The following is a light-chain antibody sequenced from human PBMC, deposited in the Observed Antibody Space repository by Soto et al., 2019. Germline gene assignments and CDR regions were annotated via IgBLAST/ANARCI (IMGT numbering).Light chain of an antibody. CDR3: QSYDSSLSGFYV. V-gene: IGLV2-11*01. Sequence: QSVLAQPRSVSGSPGQSVTISCTGTSSDVGGYNYVSWYQQHPGKAPKLMIYGNSNRPSGVPDRFSGSKSGTSASLAITGLQAEDEADYYCQSYDSSLSGFYVFGTGTKVTVL. CDR2: GNS. CDR1: SSDVGGYNY. J-gene: IGLJ1*01.